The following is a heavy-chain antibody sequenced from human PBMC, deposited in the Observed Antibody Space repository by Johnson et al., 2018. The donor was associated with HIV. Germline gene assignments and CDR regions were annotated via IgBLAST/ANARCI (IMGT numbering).Heavy chain of an antibody. Sequence: VQLVESGGGLVQPGGSLRLSCAASGFTFSSYAMSWVRQAPGKGLEWVSAISGSGGSTYYADSVKGRLTISRDNAKKLLYIQMSGLTGEDTATYYCARESTPWGGDYVGYSFDLWGQGTTVTVTS. D-gene: IGHD4-17*01. CDR2: ISGSGGST. J-gene: IGHJ3*01. V-gene: IGHV3-23*04. CDR3: ARESTPWGGDYVGYSFDL. CDR1: GFTFSSYA.